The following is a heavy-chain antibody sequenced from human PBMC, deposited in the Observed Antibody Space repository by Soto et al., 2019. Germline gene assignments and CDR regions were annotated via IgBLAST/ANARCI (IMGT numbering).Heavy chain of an antibody. V-gene: IGHV1-69*02. CDR1: GGTFSSYT. CDR2: IIPILGIA. D-gene: IGHD6-19*01. CDR3: ARETRVAVAGTVGAFDI. Sequence: SVKVSCKASGGTFSSYTISWVRQAPGQGLEWMGRIIPILGIANYAQKFQGRVTITADKSTSTAYMELSSLRSEDTAVYYCARETRVAVAGTVGAFDIWGQGTMVT. J-gene: IGHJ3*02.